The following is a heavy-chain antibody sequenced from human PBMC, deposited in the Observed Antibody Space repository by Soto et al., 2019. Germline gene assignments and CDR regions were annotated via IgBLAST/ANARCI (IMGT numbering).Heavy chain of an antibody. CDR1: GGSFSGYY. D-gene: IGHD3-22*01. CDR3: AGSSYYHNSGMDV. Sequence: SETLSLTCAVYGGSFSGYYWTWIRQPPGTGLEWIGEINHSGSTNYNPSLKSRVTISVDTSKNQFSLKLSSVTAADTAVYYCAGSSYYHNSGMDVWGKGTTVTVSS. J-gene: IGHJ6*04. CDR2: INHSGST. V-gene: IGHV4-34*09.